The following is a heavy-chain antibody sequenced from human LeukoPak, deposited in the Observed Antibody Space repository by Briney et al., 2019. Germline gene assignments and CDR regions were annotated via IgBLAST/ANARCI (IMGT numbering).Heavy chain of an antibody. CDR2: INPNSGGT. D-gene: IGHD2-15*01. J-gene: IGHJ5*02. V-gene: IGHV1-2*02. CDR3: ARAGRVLGYCSGGSCYRARWFDP. CDR1: GYTFTGYY. Sequence: GASVKVSCKASGYTFTGYYMHWVRQAPGQGLEWMGWINPNSGGTNYAQKFQGRVTMTRDTSISTAYMELSRLRSDDTAVYYCARAGRVLGYCSGGSCYRARWFDPWGQGTLVTVSS.